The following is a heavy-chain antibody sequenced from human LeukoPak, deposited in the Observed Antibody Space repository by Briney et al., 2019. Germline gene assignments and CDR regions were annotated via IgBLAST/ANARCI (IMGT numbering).Heavy chain of an antibody. J-gene: IGHJ4*02. CDR2: SNSDGSST. CDR3: APGTKPLSYHFFDY. D-gene: IGHD1-7*01. CDR1: GFSFSTYW. V-gene: IGHV3-74*03. Sequence: GGSLRLTCAASGFSFSTYWMHWVRQAPGRGLVWFSRSNSDGSSTTYADSVKGRFTLSRDNAKNTLYLQMNSLRAEDTAVYYCAPGTKPLSYHFFDYWGQGALVTVSS.